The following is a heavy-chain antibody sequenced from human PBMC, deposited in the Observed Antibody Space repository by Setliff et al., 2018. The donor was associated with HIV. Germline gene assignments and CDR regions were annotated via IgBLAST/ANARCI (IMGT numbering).Heavy chain of an antibody. V-gene: IGHV4-39*07. D-gene: IGHD3-3*01. CDR3: LLWTGYYTYWFFDL. CDR2: IYYSGST. Sequence: KPSETLSLTCDVSGGSISSDSYYWAWIRQPPGKGLEWIGTIYYSGSTHYNPSLKSRLTISVDMSKNQLSLKLSSVTAADTAVYYCLLWTGYYTYWFFDLWGRGALVTVSS. J-gene: IGHJ2*01. CDR1: GGSISSDSYY.